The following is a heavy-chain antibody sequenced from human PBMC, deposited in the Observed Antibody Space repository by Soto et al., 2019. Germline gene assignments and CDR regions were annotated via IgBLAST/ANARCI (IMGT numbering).Heavy chain of an antibody. CDR1: GFTFTSSA. V-gene: IGHV1-58*01. CDR3: AVPGRGVPLLPWYMDV. CDR2: IVVGSGNT. D-gene: IGHD3-10*01. J-gene: IGHJ6*02. Sequence: SVKVSCKASGFTFTSSAVQWVRQARGQRLEWIGWIVVGSGNTNYAQKFQERVTITRDMSTSTAYMELSSLRSEDTAVYYCAVPGRGVPLLPWYMDVWGQGTTVTVSS.